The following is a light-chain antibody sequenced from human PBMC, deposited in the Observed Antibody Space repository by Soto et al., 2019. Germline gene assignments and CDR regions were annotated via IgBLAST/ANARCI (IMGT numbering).Light chain of an antibody. CDR3: CSYAGSSTFPYV. V-gene: IGLV2-23*02. CDR2: EVS. CDR1: NSDVGSYNL. Sequence: QPVLNHPASGYGVPGQSSTIFCNGNNSDVGSYNLVSWYQHHPGKAPKLMIYEVSKRPSGVSNRFSGSKSGNTASLTISGLQAEDEADYYCCSYAGSSTFPYVFGTGTKVNVL. J-gene: IGLJ1*01.